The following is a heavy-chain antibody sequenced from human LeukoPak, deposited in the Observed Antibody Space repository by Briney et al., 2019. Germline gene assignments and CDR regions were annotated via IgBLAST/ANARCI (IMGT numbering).Heavy chain of an antibody. Sequence: ASVKVSCKASGYTFTSYGISWVRQAPGQGLEWMGWISAYNGNTNYAQKLQGRVTMTTDTTTSTAYMELRSLRSDDTAVYCCARDMGPYDSVNWFDPWGREPWSPSPQ. CDR2: ISAYNGNT. CDR3: ARDMGPYDSVNWFDP. J-gene: IGHJ5*02. D-gene: IGHD3-22*01. V-gene: IGHV1-18*01. CDR1: GYTFTSYG.